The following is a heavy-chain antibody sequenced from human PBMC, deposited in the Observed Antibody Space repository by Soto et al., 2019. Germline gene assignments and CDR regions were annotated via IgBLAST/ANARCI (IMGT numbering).Heavy chain of an antibody. J-gene: IGHJ6*03. V-gene: IGHV1-3*01. Sequence: ASVKVSCKASGYTFASYAMHWVRQAPRQRLEWMGWINAGNGNTKYSQRFQGRVTITRDTSASTAYMELSSLRSEDTAVYYCARGGPIRFLEWFYSPHMDVWGKGTTVTVSS. CDR3: ARGGPIRFLEWFYSPHMDV. CDR2: INAGNGNT. CDR1: GYTFASYA. D-gene: IGHD3-3*01.